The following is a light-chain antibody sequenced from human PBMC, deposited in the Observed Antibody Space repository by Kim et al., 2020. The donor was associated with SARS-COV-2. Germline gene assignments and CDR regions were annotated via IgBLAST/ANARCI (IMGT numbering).Light chain of an antibody. CDR1: QSVSSW. CDR2: KAS. CDR3: QHYNSYPTT. J-gene: IGKJ5*01. V-gene: IGKV1-5*03. Sequence: ASVGDRVTIPCRASQSVSSWLAWYQQRPGKAPRLLIYKASNLESGVPSRFSGSGSGTEFTLTISSLQPDDFATYYCQHYNSYPTTFGQGTRLEIK.